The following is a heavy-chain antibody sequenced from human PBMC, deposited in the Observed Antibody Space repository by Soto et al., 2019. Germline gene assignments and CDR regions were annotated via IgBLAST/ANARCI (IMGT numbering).Heavy chain of an antibody. CDR2: VTPRNGDT. CDR3: ARGGSYWARRHYFDS. V-gene: IGHV1-8*02. Sequence: ASVKVSCKASGYTFTSYDINWVRQAAGQGPEWMGSVTPRNGDTAFAEKYQGRVTVTSNTSMSTVYMELSNLRSDDTAVYYCARGGSYWARRHYFDSWGQGTLVTVSS. J-gene: IGHJ4*02. CDR1: GYTFTSYD. D-gene: IGHD2-8*02.